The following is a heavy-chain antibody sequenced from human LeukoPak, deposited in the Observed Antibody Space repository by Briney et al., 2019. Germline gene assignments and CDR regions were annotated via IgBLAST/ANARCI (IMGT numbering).Heavy chain of an antibody. D-gene: IGHD3-10*01. CDR3: ARDGRGDGVPAENAFAI. CDR1: GFTFTKAW. CDR2: IYSGGST. Sequence: GGSLRLSCAASGFTFTKAWMNWVRQAPGKGLEWVSVIYSGGSTYYADSVKGRFTISRDNSKNTLYLQINSLRAEDTAVYYCARDGRGDGVPAENAFAIWGQGTMVTVSS. V-gene: IGHV3-53*01. J-gene: IGHJ3*02.